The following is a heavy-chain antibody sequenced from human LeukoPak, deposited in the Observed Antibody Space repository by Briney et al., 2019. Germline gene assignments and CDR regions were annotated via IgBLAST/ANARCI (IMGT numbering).Heavy chain of an antibody. CDR1: GGSFSGYY. CDR3: ARVTGYMIEDYFDY. Sequence: SETLSLTCAVYGGSFSGYYWSWIRQPPGKGLEWIGEINHSGSTNYNPSLKSRVTISVKTYKNQFSLKLSSVTAADTAVYYCARVTGYMIEDYFDYWGQGTLVTVSS. J-gene: IGHJ4*02. CDR2: INHSGST. D-gene: IGHD3-22*01. V-gene: IGHV4-34*01.